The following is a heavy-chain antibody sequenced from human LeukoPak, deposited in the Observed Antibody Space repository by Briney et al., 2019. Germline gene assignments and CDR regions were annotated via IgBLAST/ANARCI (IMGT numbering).Heavy chain of an antibody. D-gene: IGHD3-22*01. J-gene: IGHJ4*02. CDR2: IIPIFGTA. V-gene: IGHV1-69*06. CDR1: GYTFTSYG. CDR3: ARRGRYDSSGYYNY. Sequence: ASVKVSCKASGYTFTSYGISWVRQAPGQGLEWMGGIIPIFGTANYAQKFQGRVTITADKSTSTAYMELSSLRSEDTAVYYCARRGRYDSSGYYNYWGQGTLVTVSS.